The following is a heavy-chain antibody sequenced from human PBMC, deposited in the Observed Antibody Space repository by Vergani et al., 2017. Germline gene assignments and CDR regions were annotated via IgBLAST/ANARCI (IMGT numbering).Heavy chain of an antibody. CDR2: ISYDGSNK. D-gene: IGHD6-13*01. CDR3: AREGAGAAAGTGAFDI. J-gene: IGHJ3*02. V-gene: IGHV3-30-3*01. Sequence: VQLVESGGGVVQPGRSLRLSCAASGFTFSSYAMHWVRQAPGKGLEWVAVISYDGSNKYYADSVKGRFTISRDNSKNTLYLQMNSLRAEDTAVYYCAREGAGAAAGTGAFDIWGQGTMVTVSS. CDR1: GFTFSSYA.